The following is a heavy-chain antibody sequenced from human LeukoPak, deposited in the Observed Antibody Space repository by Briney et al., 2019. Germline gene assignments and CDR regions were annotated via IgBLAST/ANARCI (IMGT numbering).Heavy chain of an antibody. CDR3: ARVLTVTRGSWFDP. J-gene: IGHJ5*02. CDR2: ISYDGSNK. CDR1: GFTFSSYA. Sequence: GGSLRLSCAASGFTFSSYAMHWVRQAPGKGLEWVAVISYDGSNKYYADSVKGRFTISRDNAKNSLYLQMNSLRAEDTAVYYCARVLTVTRGSWFDPWGQGTLVTVSS. V-gene: IGHV3-30*04. D-gene: IGHD4-17*01.